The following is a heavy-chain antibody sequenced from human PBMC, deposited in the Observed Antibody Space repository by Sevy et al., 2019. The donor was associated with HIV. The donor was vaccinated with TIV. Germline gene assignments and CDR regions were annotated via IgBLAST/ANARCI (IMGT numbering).Heavy chain of an antibody. J-gene: IGHJ3*02. CDR1: GFTFSSYW. V-gene: IGHV3-74*01. D-gene: IGHD3-16*01. CDR3: VRDQRGPSNAFDM. Sequence: GGSLRLSCAASGFTFSSYWMHWVRQAPGKRLVWVARVNDEGTITYNADSVKGRFTISRDNAKNTLYLQMNSLRVDDTAVYFCVRDQRGPSNAFDMWGQGTLVTVSS. CDR2: VNDEGTIT.